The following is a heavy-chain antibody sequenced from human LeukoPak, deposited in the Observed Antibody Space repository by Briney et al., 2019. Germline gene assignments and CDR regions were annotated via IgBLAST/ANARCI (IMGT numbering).Heavy chain of an antibody. D-gene: IGHD6-19*01. V-gene: IGHV1-18*01. CDR2: ISAYNGNT. J-gene: IGHJ4*02. Sequence: ASVKVTCKASGYTFTSYGISWVRQAPGQGLEWMGWISAYNGNTNYAQKLQGRVTMTTDTSTSTAYMELRSLRSDDTAVYYCARPSAVAGVFDYWGQGTLVTVSS. CDR1: GYTFTSYG. CDR3: ARPSAVAGVFDY.